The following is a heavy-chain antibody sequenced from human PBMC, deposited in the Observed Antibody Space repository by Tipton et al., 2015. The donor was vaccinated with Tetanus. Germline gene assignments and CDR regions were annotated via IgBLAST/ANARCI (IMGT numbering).Heavy chain of an antibody. Sequence: TLSLTCSVSGDSIRSEDYYWGWIRQSPGKGLEWLGFIYYSGSTYNNPSLKRRVSISLDASKNQFPLSLNSVTAADSATYYCARLTCSSPSCYYYYYYYVDVWGTGTAVAVSS. CDR3: ARLTCSSPSCYYYYYYYVDV. CDR2: IYYSGST. V-gene: IGHV4-30-4*01. J-gene: IGHJ6*03. CDR1: GDSIRSEDYY. D-gene: IGHD2-2*01.